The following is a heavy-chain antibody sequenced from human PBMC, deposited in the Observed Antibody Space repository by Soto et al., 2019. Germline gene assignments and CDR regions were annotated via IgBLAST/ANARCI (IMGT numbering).Heavy chain of an antibody. J-gene: IGHJ4*02. V-gene: IGHV1-69*13. Sequence: GASVKVSCKASGGTFSSYAISWVRQAPGQGLEWMGGIIPIFGTANYAQKFQGRVTITADESTSTAYMELSSLRSEDTAVYYCAREYYYDSSGYYSIYFDYWGQGTLVTVSS. D-gene: IGHD3-22*01. CDR2: IIPIFGTA. CDR1: GGTFSSYA. CDR3: AREYYYDSSGYYSIYFDY.